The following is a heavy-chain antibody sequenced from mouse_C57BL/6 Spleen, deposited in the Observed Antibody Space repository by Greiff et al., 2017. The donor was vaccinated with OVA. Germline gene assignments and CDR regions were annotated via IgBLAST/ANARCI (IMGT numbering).Heavy chain of an antibody. CDR3: ARQATTGYYFDY. CDR2: INPSNGGT. V-gene: IGHV1-53*01. D-gene: IGHD1-1*01. J-gene: IGHJ2*01. CDR1: GYTFTSYW. Sequence: QVQLQQPGTELVKPGASVKLSCKASGYTFTSYWMHWVKQRPGQGLEWIGNINPSNGGTTYNEKFKSKATLTVDKSSSTAYMQLSSLTSEDSAVYYGARQATTGYYFDYWGQGTTLTVAS.